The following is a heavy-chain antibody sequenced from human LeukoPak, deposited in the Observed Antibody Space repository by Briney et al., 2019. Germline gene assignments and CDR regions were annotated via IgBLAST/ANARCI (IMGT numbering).Heavy chain of an antibody. CDR3: ARGGTPGYSTGWIDY. V-gene: IGHV3-53*05. J-gene: IGHJ4*02. D-gene: IGHD6-19*01. Sequence: AGGSLRLSCAASGFTVSSNSMSWVRQAPGKGLEWVSVLYGGGSTYYADSVKGRFTISRDNSKDTLYLQMNSLRGEDTAVYYCARGGTPGYSTGWIDYWGQGTLVTVSS. CDR2: LYGGGST. CDR1: GFTVSSNS.